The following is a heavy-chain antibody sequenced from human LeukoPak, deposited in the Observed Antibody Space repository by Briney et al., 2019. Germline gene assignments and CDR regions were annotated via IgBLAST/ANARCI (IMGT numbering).Heavy chain of an antibody. D-gene: IGHD5/OR15-5a*01. CDR1: GFTFSSYA. V-gene: IGHV3-48*02. CDR2: ISSSSGTI. Sequence: PGGSLRLSCAAPGFTFSSYAMNWVRQAPGKGLEWLSYISSSSGTIYYADSVKGRFTISRDNAKNSLYLQMNSLRDEDTAVYYCARVGIVSIAPDSWGQGTLVTVSS. J-gene: IGHJ5*01. CDR3: ARVGIVSIAPDS.